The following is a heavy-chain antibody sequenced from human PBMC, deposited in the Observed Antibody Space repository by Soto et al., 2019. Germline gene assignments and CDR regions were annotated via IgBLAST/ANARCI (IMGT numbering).Heavy chain of an antibody. Sequence: DVQLLESGGGLVQPGGSLRLSCAASGFRFSTYDMSWVRQAPGKGLEWVSVMSGSGSGTYYADSVKGRFTISRDNSKNTLYLQMNSLRAEDTAVYYCVRQAKLTTVTANVGYYYRLDVWDQATTVTVSS. CDR3: VRQAKLTTVTANVGYYYRLDV. J-gene: IGHJ6*02. CDR2: MSGSGSGT. V-gene: IGHV3-23*01. CDR1: GFRFSTYD. D-gene: IGHD4-4*01.